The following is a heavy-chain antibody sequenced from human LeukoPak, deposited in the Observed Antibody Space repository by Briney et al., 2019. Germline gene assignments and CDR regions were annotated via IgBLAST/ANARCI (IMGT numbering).Heavy chain of an antibody. V-gene: IGHV1-69*05. CDR2: IIPIFGTA. Sequence: ASVKVSCKASGGTFSSYAISWVRQAPGQGLEWMGGIIPIFGTANYAQKFQGRVTITTDESTSTAYMELSSLRSEDTAVYYCASPYGSGSYAGYYYMDVWGKGTTVTVSS. J-gene: IGHJ6*03. CDR1: GGTFSSYA. D-gene: IGHD3-10*01. CDR3: ASPYGSGSYAGYYYMDV.